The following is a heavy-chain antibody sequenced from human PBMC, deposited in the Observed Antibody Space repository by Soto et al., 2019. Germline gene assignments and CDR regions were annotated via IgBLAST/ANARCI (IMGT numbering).Heavy chain of an antibody. CDR1: GYSFTSYW. CDR3: ARHPDIVLMVYADDAFDI. CDR2: IYPGDSDT. Sequence: EVQLVQSGAEVKKPGESLKISCKGSGYSFTSYWIGWVRQMPGKGLEWMGIIYPGDSDTRYSPSFQGQVTISADKSISTAYLQWSSLKASDTAMYYCARHPDIVLMVYADDAFDIWGQGTMVTVSS. J-gene: IGHJ3*02. V-gene: IGHV5-51*01. D-gene: IGHD2-8*01.